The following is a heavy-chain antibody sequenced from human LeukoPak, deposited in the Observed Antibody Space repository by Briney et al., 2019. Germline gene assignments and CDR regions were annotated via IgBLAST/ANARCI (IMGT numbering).Heavy chain of an antibody. CDR2: IYYSGST. J-gene: IGHJ6*02. Sequence: SETLSLTCTVSGGSISSYYWSWIRQPPGKGLEWIGYIYYSGSTNYNPSLKSRVTISVDTSKNQFSLKLSPVTAADTAVYYCARGTPIYGMDVWGQGTTVTVSS. V-gene: IGHV4-59*01. CDR3: ARGTPIYGMDV. CDR1: GGSISSYY.